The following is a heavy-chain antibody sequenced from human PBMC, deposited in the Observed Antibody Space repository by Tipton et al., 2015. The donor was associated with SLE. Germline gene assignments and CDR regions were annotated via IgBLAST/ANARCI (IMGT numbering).Heavy chain of an antibody. V-gene: IGHV4-38-2*01. CDR1: GYSISSGYF. D-gene: IGHD2-8*01. J-gene: IGHJ3*02. CDR3: ARVTLGYCSDGVCYPDGFDI. Sequence: TLSLTCAASGYSISSGYFWGWIRQPPGKGLEWIGSISHSGSTYYNPSLKSRVTISVDTSKNQFSLNLSSVTAAGTAVYYCARVTLGYCSDGVCYPDGFDIWGQGTMVTVSS. CDR2: ISHSGST.